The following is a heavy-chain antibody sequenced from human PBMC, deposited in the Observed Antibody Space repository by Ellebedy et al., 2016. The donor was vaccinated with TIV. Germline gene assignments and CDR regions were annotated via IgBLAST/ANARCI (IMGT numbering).Heavy chain of an antibody. Sequence: PGGSLRLSCAASGFTLSGYWMHWVRQVPGKGLMWVSRNNTDGSSTSYADSVEGRFTITRDNAKKTLYLEMSSLRPEDTAVYYCTRESFRYFDWDLWGQGTLVTVSS. CDR1: GFTLSGYW. CDR2: NNTDGSST. CDR3: TRESFRYFDWDL. V-gene: IGHV3-74*01. J-gene: IGHJ4*02. D-gene: IGHD3-9*01.